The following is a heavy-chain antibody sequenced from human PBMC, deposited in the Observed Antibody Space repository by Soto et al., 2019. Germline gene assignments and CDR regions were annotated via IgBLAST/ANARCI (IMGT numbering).Heavy chain of an antibody. J-gene: IGHJ4*02. D-gene: IGHD2-21*01. CDR3: GGGGGDPVIRFDY. CDR1: GGSISSGFYS. V-gene: IGHV4-30-2*01. CDR2: IYHSGST. Sequence: PSETLSLTCAASGGSISSGFYSWSWIRQPPGKGLEWIGYIYHSGSTYYNPSLKIRVTISVDRSKNQFSLKLSSVTASDTAVYYWGGGGGDPVIRFDYWGQGTLVTVSS.